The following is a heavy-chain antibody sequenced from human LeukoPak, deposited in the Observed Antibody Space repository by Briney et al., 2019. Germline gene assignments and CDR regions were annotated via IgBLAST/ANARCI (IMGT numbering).Heavy chain of an antibody. V-gene: IGHV4-34*01. CDR1: GGTFTGYY. Sequence: SETLSLTCTVPGGTFTGYYWSWIRQPPGKGLEWIGEINHSGSTNYNPSLKGRVTISVDTSKNQFSLKLSSVTAADTAVYYCARDKGQYGSGTPGFTWFDPWGQGTLVTVSS. CDR3: ARDKGQYGSGTPGFTWFDP. J-gene: IGHJ5*02. CDR2: INHSGST. D-gene: IGHD3-10*01.